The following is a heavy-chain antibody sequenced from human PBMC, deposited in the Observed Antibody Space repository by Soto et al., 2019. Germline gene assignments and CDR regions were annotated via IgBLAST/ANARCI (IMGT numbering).Heavy chain of an antibody. CDR2: ISYDGSNK. CDR3: AEDGVAGGYCSSTSCFHSPSYGMDV. V-gene: IGHV3-30*18. Sequence: HPGGSLRLSCAASGFTFSSYGMHWVRQAPGKGLEWVAVISYDGSNKYYADSVKGRFTISRDNSKNTLYLQMNSLRAEDTAVYYCAEDGVAGGYCSSTSCFHSPSYGMDVWGQGTTVTVSS. D-gene: IGHD2-2*01. J-gene: IGHJ6*02. CDR1: GFTFSSYG.